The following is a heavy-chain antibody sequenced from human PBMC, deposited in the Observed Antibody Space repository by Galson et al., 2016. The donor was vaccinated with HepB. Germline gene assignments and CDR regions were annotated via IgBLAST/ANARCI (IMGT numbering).Heavy chain of an antibody. V-gene: IGHV3-23*01. CDR3: AKDRTYFDWLLYFDY. Sequence: SLRLSCAASGFTFSSYAMTWLRQGPGKGVEWVSAISSSGGSTFYADSVKGRFTISRDNPKNTLYLQVNSLRAEDTAVYYCAKDRTYFDWLLYFDYWGQGTLVTVSS. CDR2: ISSSGGST. CDR1: GFTFSSYA. J-gene: IGHJ4*02. D-gene: IGHD3-9*01.